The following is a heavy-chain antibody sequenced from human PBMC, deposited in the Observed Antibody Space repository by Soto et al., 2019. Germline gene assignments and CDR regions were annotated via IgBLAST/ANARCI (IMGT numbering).Heavy chain of an antibody. CDR2: IRSSSSYI. J-gene: IGHJ4*02. CDR3: ARGGSDSFDY. CDR1: GFTFSSYS. Sequence: EVQLVESGGGLVKPGGSLRLSCAASGFTFSSYSMNWVRQAPGKGLEWVSSIRSSSSYIYYADSVKGRFTISRDNAKNSLYLQMNSLRAEDTAVYYCARGGSDSFDYWGQGTLVTVSS. D-gene: IGHD5-12*01. V-gene: IGHV3-21*01.